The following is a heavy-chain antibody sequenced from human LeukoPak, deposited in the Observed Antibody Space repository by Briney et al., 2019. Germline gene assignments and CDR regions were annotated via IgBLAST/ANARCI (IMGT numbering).Heavy chain of an antibody. CDR1: GGSISSGGYY. Sequence: SQALSLTCTVSGGSISSGGYYWSWIRQHPGKGLEWIGYIYYSGSTYYNPSLKSRVTISVDTSKNQFSLKLSSVTAADTAVYYCARSRQDYYDSSGYNYWGQGTLVTVSS. V-gene: IGHV4-31*03. D-gene: IGHD3-22*01. J-gene: IGHJ4*02. CDR3: ARSRQDYYDSSGYNY. CDR2: IYYSGST.